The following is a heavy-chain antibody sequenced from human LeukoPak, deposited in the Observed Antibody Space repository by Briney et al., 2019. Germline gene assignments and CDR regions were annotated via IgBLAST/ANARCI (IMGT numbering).Heavy chain of an antibody. J-gene: IGHJ4*02. CDR3: AKDATVTTGYYFDY. CDR1: GFTFSSYG. CDR2: IRYDGSNK. V-gene: IGHV3-30*02. Sequence: GGSLRLSCAASGFTFSSYGMHWVRQAPGKGLEWVAFIRYDGSNKYYADSVKGRFTISRDNSKNTLYLQMNSLRAEDTAVYYCAKDATVTTGYYFDYWGQGTLVTVS. D-gene: IGHD4-17*01.